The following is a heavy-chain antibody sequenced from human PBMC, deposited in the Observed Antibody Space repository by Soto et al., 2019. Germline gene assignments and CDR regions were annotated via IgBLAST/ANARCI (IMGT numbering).Heavy chain of an antibody. D-gene: IGHD6-19*01. J-gene: IGHJ5*02. CDR3: ARGDSTGSPRGWFDH. CDR1: GYSFTSYG. CDR2: ISTYNGDT. Sequence: QVQLVQSVTEVKKPGASVQVSCKASGYSFTSYGINWVRQAPGQGLEWMGWISTYNGDTNYAQKFQGRVTMTTDTATTTAYMELRRLTSDDTAVYFCARGDSTGSPRGWFDHLGQGTVVTVAS. V-gene: IGHV1-18*04.